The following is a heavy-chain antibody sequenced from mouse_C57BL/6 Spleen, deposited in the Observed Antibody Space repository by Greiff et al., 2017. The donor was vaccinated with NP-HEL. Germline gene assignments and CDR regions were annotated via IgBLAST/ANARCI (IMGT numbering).Heavy chain of an antibody. D-gene: IGHD2-4*01. Sequence: EVQLQQSGPELVKPGASVKISCKASGYSFTDYNMNWVKQSNGKSLEWIGVINPNYGTTSYNQKCKGKATLTVDQSSRTAYMQLKSLTSEDAAVDYCARKRDDYGYAMDNWGQGASVTVPS. J-gene: IGHJ4*01. CDR2: INPNYGTT. V-gene: IGHV1-39*01. CDR1: GYSFTDYN. CDR3: ARKRDDYGYAMDN.